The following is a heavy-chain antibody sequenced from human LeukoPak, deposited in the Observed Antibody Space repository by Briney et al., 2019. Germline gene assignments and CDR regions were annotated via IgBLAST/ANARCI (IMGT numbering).Heavy chain of an antibody. Sequence: PSETLSLTCSVSGGSISSHYWSWIRQPPGKGLEWIGYIYYSGSTKYNPSLKSRVTISVVTSKNQFSLKLSSVTAADTAVYYCARGGTTVTPGLLWFDPWGQGTLVTVSS. J-gene: IGHJ5*02. V-gene: IGHV4-59*11. CDR2: IYYSGST. CDR3: ARGGTTVTPGLLWFDP. D-gene: IGHD4-17*01. CDR1: GGSISSHY.